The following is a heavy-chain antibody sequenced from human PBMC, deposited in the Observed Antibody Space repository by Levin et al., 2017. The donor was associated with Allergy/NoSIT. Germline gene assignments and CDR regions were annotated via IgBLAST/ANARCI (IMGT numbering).Heavy chain of an antibody. D-gene: IGHD6-13*01. V-gene: IGHV3-21*01. Sequence: GESLKISCAASGFTFSSYSMNWVRQAPGKGLEWVSSISSSSSYIYYADSVKGRFTISRDNAKNSLYLQMNSLRAEDTAVYYCARLADSSSSRNYFDYWGQGTLVTVSS. J-gene: IGHJ4*02. CDR3: ARLADSSSSRNYFDY. CDR2: ISSSSSYI. CDR1: GFTFSSYS.